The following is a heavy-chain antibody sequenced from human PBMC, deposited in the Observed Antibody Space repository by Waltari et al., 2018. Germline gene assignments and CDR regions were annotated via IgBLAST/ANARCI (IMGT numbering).Heavy chain of an antibody. Sequence: EVQLVESGGGLVQPGGSRRLSCAASGFTFSSYAMSWVRQAPGKGLEWVSAISGSGGSTYYADSVKGRFSISRDNSKNTLYLQMNSLRAEDTAVYYCASGGDDRAEYFQHWGQGTLVTVSS. CDR1: GFTFSSYA. D-gene: IGHD3-16*01. V-gene: IGHV3-23*04. J-gene: IGHJ1*01. CDR3: ASGGDDRAEYFQH. CDR2: ISGSGGST.